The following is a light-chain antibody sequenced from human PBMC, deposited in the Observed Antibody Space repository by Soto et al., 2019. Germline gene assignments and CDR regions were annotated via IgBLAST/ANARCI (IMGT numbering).Light chain of an antibody. CDR3: QQSYSTPIT. J-gene: IGKJ5*01. CDR2: DAS. CDR1: QRISTY. Sequence: DIQMTQSPSSLSASVGDRVTITCRASQRISTYLNWYQQKPGKAPKFLIYDASNLQSGVPSRFSGGGSGTDFTLTISSLQPEDFATYYCQQSYSTPITFGQGTRLEIK. V-gene: IGKV1-39*01.